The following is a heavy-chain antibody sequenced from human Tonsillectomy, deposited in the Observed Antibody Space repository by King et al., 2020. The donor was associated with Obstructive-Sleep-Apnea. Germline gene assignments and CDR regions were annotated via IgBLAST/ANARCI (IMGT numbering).Heavy chain of an antibody. CDR2: IIPILGIA. V-gene: IGHV1-69*09. J-gene: IGHJ6*02. CDR3: APGSGSYYNDLRLYYYGMDV. CDR1: GGTFSSYA. D-gene: IGHD3-10*01. Sequence: QLEQSGAEVKKPGSSVKVSCKASGGTFSSYAISWVRQAPGQGLEWMGRIIPILGIANDAQTFQGRVTITADKSTSTAYMEMSSLRSEDTAVYDCAPGSGSYYNDLRLYYYGMDVWGQGTTVTVSS.